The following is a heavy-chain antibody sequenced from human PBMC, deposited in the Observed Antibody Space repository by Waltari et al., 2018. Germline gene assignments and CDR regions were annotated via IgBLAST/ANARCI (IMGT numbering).Heavy chain of an antibody. CDR3: ARRSFFSCNAAFDI. CDR1: GYSFNNYW. J-gene: IGHJ3*02. D-gene: IGHD3-16*02. Sequence: EVQLVQSGAEVKKPGESLKISCKGSGYSFNNYWIGWVRQMPGKGLEWMRVVYPADSDTRYSPSCQGQVTMSADKSISTAYLEWSTLKASDTAMYYCARRSFFSCNAAFDIWGPGTMVTVSS. V-gene: IGHV5-51*01. CDR2: VYPADSDT.